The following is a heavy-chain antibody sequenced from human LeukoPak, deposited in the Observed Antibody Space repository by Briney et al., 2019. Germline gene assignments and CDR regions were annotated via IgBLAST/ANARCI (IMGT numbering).Heavy chain of an antibody. CDR3: ARDSVYYYGSGSALAYSYYGMDV. V-gene: IGHV4-61*01. J-gene: IGHJ6*04. D-gene: IGHD3-10*01. CDR1: GGSVSSGSYY. Sequence: PSETLSLTCTVSGGSVSSGSYYWSWIRQPPGKGLEWIGYIYYSGSPNYNPSLKSRVTISVDTSKNQFSLKLSSVTAADTAVYYCARDSVYYYGSGSALAYSYYGMDVWGKGTTVTVSS. CDR2: IYYSGSP.